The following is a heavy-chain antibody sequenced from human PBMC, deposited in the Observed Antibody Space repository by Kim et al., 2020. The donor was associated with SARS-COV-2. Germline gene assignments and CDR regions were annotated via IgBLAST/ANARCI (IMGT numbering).Heavy chain of an antibody. CDR1: GFTFSSYG. J-gene: IGHJ4*02. Sequence: GGSLRLSCAASGFTFSSYGMHWVRQAPGKGLEWVAVISYDGSNKYYADSVKGRFTISRDNSKNTLYLQMNSLRAEDTAVYYCWKEGGSYETDYWGQGTLV. CDR3: WKEGGSYETDY. V-gene: IGHV3-30*18. CDR2: ISYDGSNK. D-gene: IGHD1-26*01.